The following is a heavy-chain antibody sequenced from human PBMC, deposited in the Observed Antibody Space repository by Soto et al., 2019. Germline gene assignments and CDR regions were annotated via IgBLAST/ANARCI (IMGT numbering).Heavy chain of an antibody. CDR1: GGSISSSSYY. CDR2: IYYSGST. Sequence: SETLSLTCTVSGGSISSSSYYWGWIRQPPGKGLEWIGSIYYSGSTYYNPSLKSRVTISVDTSKNQFSLKLSSVTAADTAVYYCARHVYSGYDKDFDYWGQGTLVTVSS. CDR3: ARHVYSGYDKDFDY. J-gene: IGHJ4*02. D-gene: IGHD5-12*01. V-gene: IGHV4-39*01.